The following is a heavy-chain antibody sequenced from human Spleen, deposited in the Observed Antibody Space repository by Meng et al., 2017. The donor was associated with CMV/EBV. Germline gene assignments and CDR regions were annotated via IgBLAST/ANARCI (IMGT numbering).Heavy chain of an antibody. J-gene: IGHJ4*02. V-gene: IGHV3-53*01. CDR2: IYSGGST. CDR3: ARDFH. CDR1: GFPFSSYT. Sequence: GESLKISCAASGFPFSSYTMNWVRQAPGKGLEWVSVIYSGGSTYYADSVKGRFTISRDNSKNTLYLQMNSLRAEDTAVYYCARDFHWGQGTLVTVSS.